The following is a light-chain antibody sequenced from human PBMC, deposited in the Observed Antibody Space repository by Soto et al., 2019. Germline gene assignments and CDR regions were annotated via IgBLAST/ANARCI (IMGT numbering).Light chain of an antibody. CDR2: EGT. V-gene: IGLV2-23*01. CDR3: CSYAGSRHYV. CDR1: SSDVGSYNL. Sequence: QSALTQPASVSGSPGQSITISCTGTSSDVGSYNLVSWYQQHPGKAPKFMIYEGTKRPSGGSNRFSGSKSGNTASLTISGLQAEGEADYYCCSYAGSRHYVFGTGTKLTVL. J-gene: IGLJ1*01.